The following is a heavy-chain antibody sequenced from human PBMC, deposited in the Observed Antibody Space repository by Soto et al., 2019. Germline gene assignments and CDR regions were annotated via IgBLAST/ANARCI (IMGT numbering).Heavy chain of an antibody. CDR3: TTDRRRGYDPQFDF. J-gene: IGHJ4*02. D-gene: IGHD5-12*01. CDR2: VKSKTDGGAT. V-gene: IGHV3-15*01. CDR1: GFTFYNTW. Sequence: GGSVRLSCTASGFTFYNTWMSWVRQAPGKGLEWVGRVKSKTDGGATDYTAPVKGRFTISRDDSQNTLYLQMNSLQTDDTAVYYCTTDRRRGYDPQFDFSGQGTLVTGSS.